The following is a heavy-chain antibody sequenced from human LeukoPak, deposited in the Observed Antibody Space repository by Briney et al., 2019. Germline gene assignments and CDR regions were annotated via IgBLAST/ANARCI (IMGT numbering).Heavy chain of an antibody. Sequence: GGSLRLSCAASGFTFDDYAMHWVRQAPGKGLEWVSGISWNSGSIGYADSVKGRFTISRDNAKNSLYLQMNSLRDEDTAVYYCARVWDYDILTGYRGSFDYWGQGTLVTVSS. CDR2: ISWNSGSI. CDR3: ARVWDYDILTGYRGSFDY. J-gene: IGHJ4*02. D-gene: IGHD3-9*01. V-gene: IGHV3-9*01. CDR1: GFTFDDYA.